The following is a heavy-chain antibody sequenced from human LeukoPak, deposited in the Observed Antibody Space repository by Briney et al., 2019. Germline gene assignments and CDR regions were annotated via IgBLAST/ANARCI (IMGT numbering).Heavy chain of an antibody. Sequence: GGSLRLSCAVSGFTFSSYWMSWVRQAPGKGLEWVANIKQDGSEKYYVDSVKGRFSISRDNAQNSLFLQINSLRAEDTAVYYCARDSWGYSEYGGQGTLVTVSS. J-gene: IGHJ4*02. CDR2: IKQDGSEK. CDR1: GFTFSSYW. CDR3: ARDSWGYSEY. V-gene: IGHV3-7*03. D-gene: IGHD6-13*01.